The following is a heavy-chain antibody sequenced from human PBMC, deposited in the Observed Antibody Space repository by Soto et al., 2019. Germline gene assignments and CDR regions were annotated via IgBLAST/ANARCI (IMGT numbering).Heavy chain of an antibody. CDR3: AKGDCGGDCYSFDAFDI. J-gene: IGHJ3*02. Sequence: QVQLVESGGGVVQPGRSLRLSCAASGFTFSSYGMHWVRQAPGKGLEWVAVISYDGSNKYYADSVKGRFTISRDNSKNTLDLQMNSLRAEDTAGYYCAKGDCGGDCYSFDAFDIWGQGTMVTVSS. CDR2: ISYDGSNK. V-gene: IGHV3-30*18. CDR1: GFTFSSYG. D-gene: IGHD2-21*02.